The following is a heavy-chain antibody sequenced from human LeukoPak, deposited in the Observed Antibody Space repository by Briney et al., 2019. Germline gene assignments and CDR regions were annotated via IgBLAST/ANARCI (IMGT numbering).Heavy chain of an antibody. Sequence: GGSLRLSCAASGFTFSTYSMNWVRLAPGKGLEWLSYISGSGSTIFYADSVKGRFTISRDNAKNSLYLQMDSLRDDDTAVYYCARRSCSGGRCHFADYWGQGILVTVSS. CDR2: ISGSGSTI. CDR1: GFTFSTYS. CDR3: ARRSCSGGRCHFADY. V-gene: IGHV3-48*02. D-gene: IGHD2-15*01. J-gene: IGHJ4*02.